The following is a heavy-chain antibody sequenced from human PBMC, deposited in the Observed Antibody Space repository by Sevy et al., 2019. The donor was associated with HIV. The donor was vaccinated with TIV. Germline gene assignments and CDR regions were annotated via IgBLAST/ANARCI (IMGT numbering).Heavy chain of an antibody. Sequence: GGSLRLSCTAFGFTFSTYAMYWVRQAPGKGLEWVAVISDHGNNKDYADSVKGRFTISRDNSKNRLYLQMNSLRADDTAVYYCASHYYDSTGYYFPLEYWGQGTRVTVSS. D-gene: IGHD3-22*01. CDR2: ISDHGNNK. J-gene: IGHJ4*02. CDR1: GFTFSTYA. CDR3: ASHYYDSTGYYFPLEY. V-gene: IGHV3-30*04.